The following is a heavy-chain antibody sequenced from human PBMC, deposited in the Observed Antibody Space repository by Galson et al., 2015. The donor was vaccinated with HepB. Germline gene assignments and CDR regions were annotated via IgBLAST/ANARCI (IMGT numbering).Heavy chain of an antibody. D-gene: IGHD3-10*01. CDR3: ARWGGGDADGLDV. V-gene: IGHV5-51*03. Sequence: QSGAEVKKPGESLKISCRGSGYSFNTHWIAWVRLMPGKGLEWMGIIYPDDSDTKYSPSFQGQVTISADKSIATAYLQWRILQASDTAMCYCARWGGGDADGLDVWGQGTTVTVS. J-gene: IGHJ6*02. CDR1: GYSFNTHW. CDR2: IYPDDSDT.